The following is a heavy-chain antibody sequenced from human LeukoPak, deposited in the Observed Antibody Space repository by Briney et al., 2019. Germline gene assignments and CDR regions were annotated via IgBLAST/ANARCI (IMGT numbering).Heavy chain of an antibody. V-gene: IGHV3-43D*04. CDR1: GFTFDDYG. Sequence: GGSLRLSCAASGFTFDDYGMSWVRQAPGKGLEWVSLISWDGGSTNYADSVKGRFTISRDNSKNSLYLQMNSLRAEDTALYYCAKREGYYFDHWGQGTLVTVSS. CDR2: ISWDGGST. J-gene: IGHJ4*02. CDR3: AKREGYYFDH.